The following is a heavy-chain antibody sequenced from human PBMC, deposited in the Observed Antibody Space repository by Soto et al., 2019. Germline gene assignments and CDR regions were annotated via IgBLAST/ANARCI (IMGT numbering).Heavy chain of an antibody. CDR3: ARDDIPGRAVAIYGMDG. V-gene: IGHV3-33*01. J-gene: IGHJ6*02. CDR2: RWYNGSNK. CDR1: RFTFSNYG. Sequence: GGSLRLSCAASRFTFSNYGMHWVRQAPGKGLEWVAVRWYNGSNKYYADSVKGRFTISRDNSKNTLYLQMNSLRAEDAAVYYCARDDIPGRAVAIYGMDGWGQGTTVTVSS. D-gene: IGHD6-19*01.